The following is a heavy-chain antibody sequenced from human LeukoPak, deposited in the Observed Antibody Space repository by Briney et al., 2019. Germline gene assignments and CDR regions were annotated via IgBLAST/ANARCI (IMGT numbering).Heavy chain of an antibody. CDR2: IYSGGST. D-gene: IGHD6-19*01. J-gene: IGHJ4*02. CDR3: ARDMGPYSSGWYELGYFDY. Sequence: GGSLRLSCAASGSTVSSNYMSWVRQAPGKGLEWVSVIYSGGSTYYADSVKGRFTISRDNSKNTLYLQMNSLRAEDTAVYYCARDMGPYSSGWYELGYFDYWGQGTLVTVSS. CDR1: GSTVSSNY. V-gene: IGHV3-66*01.